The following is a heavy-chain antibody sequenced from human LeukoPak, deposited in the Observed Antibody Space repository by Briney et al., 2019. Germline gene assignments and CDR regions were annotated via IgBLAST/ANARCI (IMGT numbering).Heavy chain of an antibody. Sequence: GGSLRLSCAASGFTFSSYAMHWVRQAPGKGLEWVAVISYDGSNKYYADSVKGRFTISRDNSKNTLYLQMNSLRAEDTAVYYCARGERWQQLGAFDIWGQGTMVTVSS. CDR3: ARGERWQQLGAFDI. CDR2: ISYDGSNK. J-gene: IGHJ3*02. CDR1: GFTFSSYA. V-gene: IGHV3-30*01. D-gene: IGHD5-24*01.